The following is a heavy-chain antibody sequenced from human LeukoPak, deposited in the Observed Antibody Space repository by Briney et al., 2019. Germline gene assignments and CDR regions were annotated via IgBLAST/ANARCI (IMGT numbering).Heavy chain of an antibody. CDR3: AKDVNAEACPSWLDK. J-gene: IGHJ4*02. D-gene: IGHD3/OR15-3a*01. CDR2: FSGSGDPS. CDR1: GFTFSRYV. V-gene: IGHV3-23*01. Sequence: GRSLRLSCAASGFTFSRYVMTWVRQAPGKGLKGFSGFSGSGDPSSHADSVKGRFNISRDNTKNTLYLQMNRLPGERPAIHYRAKDVNAEACPSWLDKWGQGTLVVVSS.